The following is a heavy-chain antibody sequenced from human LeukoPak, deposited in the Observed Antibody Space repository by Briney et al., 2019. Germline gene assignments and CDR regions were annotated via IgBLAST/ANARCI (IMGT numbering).Heavy chain of an antibody. Sequence: GGSLRLSCAASGFTFSSYAMSWVRQAPGKGLEWVSAISGRGGSTYYADSVKGRFTISRDNSKNTLYLQMNSLRAEDTAVYYCARDSSSWGYSSSWYGAFDIWGQGTMVTVSS. CDR1: GFTFSSYA. CDR2: ISGRGGST. CDR3: ARDSSSWGYSSSWYGAFDI. D-gene: IGHD6-13*01. V-gene: IGHV3-23*01. J-gene: IGHJ3*02.